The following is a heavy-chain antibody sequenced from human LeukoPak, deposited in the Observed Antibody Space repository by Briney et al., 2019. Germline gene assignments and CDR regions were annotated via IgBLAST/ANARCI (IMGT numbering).Heavy chain of an antibody. CDR1: GGSISSYY. CDR2: IYYSGST. D-gene: IGHD2-21*01. V-gene: IGHV4-59*01. Sequence: SETLSLTCTVSGGSISSYYWRWIRQPPGKGLEWIGYIYYSGSTNYNPSLNGRVTISVDASKNQFSLKLSSVTAADTAVYYCARLFEVVDAFDIWGQGTMVTVSS. J-gene: IGHJ3*02. CDR3: ARLFEVVDAFDI.